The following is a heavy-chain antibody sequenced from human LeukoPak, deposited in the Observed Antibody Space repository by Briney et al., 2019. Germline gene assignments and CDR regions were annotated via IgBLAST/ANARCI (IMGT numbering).Heavy chain of an antibody. CDR2: TYYRSKWYN. Sequence: SQTLSLTCAISGDSVSSNSVAWNWIRQSPSRGLEWLGRTYYRSKWYNEYAASVKSRITVNPDTSKNQFSLQLNSATPEDTALYFCARGYNFGFDYWGQGTLVTVSS. D-gene: IGHD1-1*01. CDR3: ARGYNFGFDY. J-gene: IGHJ4*02. V-gene: IGHV6-1*01. CDR1: GDSVSSNSVA.